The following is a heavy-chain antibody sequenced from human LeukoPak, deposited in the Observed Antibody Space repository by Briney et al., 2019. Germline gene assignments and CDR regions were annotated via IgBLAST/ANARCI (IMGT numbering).Heavy chain of an antibody. Sequence: GSLRLSCAASGFTFSSYAMHWVRQAPGKGLEWVSAISGSGGSTYCADSVKGRFTISRDNSKNTLYLQMNSLRAEDTAVYYCAKSALLWFGELFDYYYYMDVWGKGTTVTVSS. CDR1: GFTFSSYA. D-gene: IGHD3-10*01. CDR3: AKSALLWFGELFDYYYYMDV. J-gene: IGHJ6*03. V-gene: IGHV3-23*01. CDR2: ISGSGGST.